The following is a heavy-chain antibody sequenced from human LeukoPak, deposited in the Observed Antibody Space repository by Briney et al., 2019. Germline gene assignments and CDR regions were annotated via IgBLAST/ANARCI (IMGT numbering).Heavy chain of an antibody. CDR2: IKSDGSST. Sequence: GGSLRLSCAVSGFTFSNYWMHWVRHAPGKGLVWVSRIKSDGSSTSYADSVKGRFTISRDNAKNTLDLQMNSLRAEDTAVYYCARERQWLTHAFDIWGQGTMVTVSS. CDR3: ARERQWLTHAFDI. J-gene: IGHJ3*02. D-gene: IGHD6-19*01. CDR1: GFTFSNYW. V-gene: IGHV3-74*01.